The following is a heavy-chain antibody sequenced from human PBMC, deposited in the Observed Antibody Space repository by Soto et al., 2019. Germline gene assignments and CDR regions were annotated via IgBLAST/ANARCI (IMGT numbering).Heavy chain of an antibody. CDR2: IYYSGST. J-gene: IGHJ5*02. CDR1: GGSISSYY. V-gene: IGHV4-59*01. CDR3: ARLEDYYDWFDP. D-gene: IGHD3-22*01. Sequence: TLSLTCTVSGGSISSYYWSWIRQPPGKGLEWIGYIYYSGSTNYNPSLKSRVTISVDTSKNQFSLKLSSVTAADTAVYYCARLEDYYDWFDPWGQGTLVTVSS.